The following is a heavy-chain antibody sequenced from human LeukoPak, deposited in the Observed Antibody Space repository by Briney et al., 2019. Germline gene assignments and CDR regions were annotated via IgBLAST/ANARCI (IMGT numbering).Heavy chain of an antibody. CDR1: GYTFTSYD. V-gene: IGHV1-8*01. Sequence: GASVNVSSKASGYTFTSYDINWVRQAAGQGREWMGWMNPNSGNTGYAQKFQGRVTMTRNTSIRTAYMELSSLRSEDTAVYYCARSNLRSGFTSPIRYWGQGTLVTVSS. CDR3: ARSNLRSGFTSPIRY. D-gene: IGHD3-3*01. J-gene: IGHJ4*02. CDR2: MNPNSGNT.